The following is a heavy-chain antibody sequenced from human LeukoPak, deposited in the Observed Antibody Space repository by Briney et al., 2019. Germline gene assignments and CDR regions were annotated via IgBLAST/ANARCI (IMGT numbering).Heavy chain of an antibody. CDR3: AKEAEQWRYGAHFDY. J-gene: IGHJ4*02. D-gene: IGHD6-19*01. CDR1: GFTFSNAW. V-gene: IGHV3-15*01. CDR2: IKSKTDGGTT. Sequence: GGSLRLYCAASGFTFSNAWMSWVRQAPGKGLEWVGRIKSKTDGGTTDYAAPVKGRFTISRDDSKNTLYLQMNSLRAEDTAVYYCAKEAEQWRYGAHFDYWGQGTLVTVSS.